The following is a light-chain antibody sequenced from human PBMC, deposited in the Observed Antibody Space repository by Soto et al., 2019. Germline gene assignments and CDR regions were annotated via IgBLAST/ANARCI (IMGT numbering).Light chain of an antibody. CDR3: CSYAGSFVV. Sequence: QSVLTQPASVSGSPGQSITISCSGTSSNIGGYNVVSWYQQHPGKAPKVIVYEGIKRPSGVPDRFSGSKSGNTASLTISGLQAEDEADYYCCSYAGSFVVFGGGTQLTVL. CDR1: SSNIGGYNV. CDR2: EGI. J-gene: IGLJ2*01. V-gene: IGLV2-23*01.